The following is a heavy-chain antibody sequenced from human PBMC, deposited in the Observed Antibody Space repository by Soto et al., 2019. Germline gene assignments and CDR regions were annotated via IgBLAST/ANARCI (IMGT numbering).Heavy chain of an antibody. CDR2: ISAYNGNT. D-gene: IGHD4-17*01. Sequence: ASVKVSCKASGYTFTSYGISWVRQAPGQGLEWMGWISAYNGNTNYAQKLQGRVTMTTDTSTSTAYMELRSLRSDDTAVYYCARVTTVTTISLNWFDPWGQGTLVTVSS. J-gene: IGHJ5*02. V-gene: IGHV1-18*01. CDR1: GYTFTSYG. CDR3: ARVTTVTTISLNWFDP.